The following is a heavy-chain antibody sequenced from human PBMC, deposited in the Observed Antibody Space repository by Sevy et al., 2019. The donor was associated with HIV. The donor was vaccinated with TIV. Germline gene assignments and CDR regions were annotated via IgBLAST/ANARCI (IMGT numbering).Heavy chain of an antibody. D-gene: IGHD1-1*01. CDR1: GFTFSSYS. Sequence: GGSLRLSCAASGFTFSSYSMNWVRQAPGKGLEWVSSISSSSSYIYYADSVKGRFTISRDNAKNSLYLQMNSLRAEDTAVYDCARESLVGGTNFFDYWGQGTLVTVSS. V-gene: IGHV3-21*01. CDR3: ARESLVGGTNFFDY. J-gene: IGHJ4*02. CDR2: ISSSSSYI.